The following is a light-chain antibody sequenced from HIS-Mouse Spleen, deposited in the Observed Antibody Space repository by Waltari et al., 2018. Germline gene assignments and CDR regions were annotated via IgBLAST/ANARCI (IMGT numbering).Light chain of an antibody. CDR2: EDS. V-gene: IGLV3-10*01. CDR1: ALPKNY. J-gene: IGLJ2*01. Sequence: SYELTQPPSVSVSPGQTPRITCPGDALPKNYAYWYQQKSGQAPGLVIYEDSKRPSGIPERFSGSSSGTMATLTISGAQVEDEADYYCYSTDSSGNHRVFGGGTKLTVL. CDR3: YSTDSSGNHRV.